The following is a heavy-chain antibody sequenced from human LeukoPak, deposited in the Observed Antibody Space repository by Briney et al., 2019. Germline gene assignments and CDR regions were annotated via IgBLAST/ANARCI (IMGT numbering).Heavy chain of an antibody. CDR3: GSQYYGSGSYYYGMDV. V-gene: IGHV4-59*01. Sequence: SETLSLTCTVSGGSISSYYWSWIRQPPGKGLEWIGYIYYSGSTNYNPSLKSRVTISVDTSKNQFSLKLSSVTAADTAVYYCGSQYYGSGSYYYGMDVWGKGTTVTVSS. J-gene: IGHJ6*04. D-gene: IGHD3-10*01. CDR2: IYYSGST. CDR1: GGSISSYY.